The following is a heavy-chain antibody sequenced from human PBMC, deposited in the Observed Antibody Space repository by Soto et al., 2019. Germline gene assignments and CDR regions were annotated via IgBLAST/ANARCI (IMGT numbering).Heavy chain of an antibody. CDR3: ATGRPYYYGSGGMWDS. D-gene: IGHD3-10*01. J-gene: IGHJ4*02. CDR2: IHHSGAT. CDR1: GGSMSSPNW. V-gene: IGHV4-4*02. Sequence: QVRLQESGPGLVKPSGTLSLTCLVSGGSMSSPNWWTWVRQAPVKGLEWLAEIHHSGATNYSPSLKSRAVISIDKSNNQFSLQLPSVPAADTAVYYCATGRPYYYGSGGMWDSWGRGALVTVSS.